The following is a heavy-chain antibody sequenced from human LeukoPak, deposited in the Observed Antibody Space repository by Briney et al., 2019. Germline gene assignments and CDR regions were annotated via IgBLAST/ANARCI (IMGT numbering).Heavy chain of an antibody. J-gene: IGHJ4*02. V-gene: IGHV4-34*01. CDR2: INHSGST. CDR1: GGSFSGYY. Sequence: SETLSLTCAVYGGSFSGYYWSWIRQPPGKGLAWIGEINHSGSTNYNPSLKSRVTISVDTSKNQFSLKLSSVTAADTAVYYCARPYCSSTSCYDWDDYWGQGTLVTVSS. D-gene: IGHD2-2*01. CDR3: ARPYCSSTSCYDWDDY.